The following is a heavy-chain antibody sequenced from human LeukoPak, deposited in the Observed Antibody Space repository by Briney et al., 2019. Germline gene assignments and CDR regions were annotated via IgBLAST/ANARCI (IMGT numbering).Heavy chain of an antibody. CDR2: IYSGGST. V-gene: IGHV3-53*01. D-gene: IGHD2-2*01. Sequence: PGGSLRLSCAASGFTVSSNYMSWVRQAPGKGLEWVSVIYSGGSTYYADSVKGRFTISRDNSKNTLYLQMNSLRAEDTAVYYCARGVVPAPIYYYGMDVWGQGTTVTVSS. J-gene: IGHJ6*02. CDR1: GFTVSSNY. CDR3: ARGVVPAPIYYYGMDV.